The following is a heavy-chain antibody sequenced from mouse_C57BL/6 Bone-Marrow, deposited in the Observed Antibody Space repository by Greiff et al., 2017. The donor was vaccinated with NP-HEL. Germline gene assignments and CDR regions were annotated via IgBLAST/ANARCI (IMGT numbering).Heavy chain of an antibody. V-gene: IGHV1-81*01. CDR1: GYTFTSYG. Sequence: VKLVESGAELARPGASVKLSCKASGYTFTSYGISWVKQRTGQGLEWIGEIYPRSGNTYYNEKFKGKATLTADKSSSTAYMELRSLTSEDSAVYFCAREAYYYGSSSMDYWGQGTSVTVSS. J-gene: IGHJ4*01. CDR2: IYPRSGNT. CDR3: AREAYYYGSSSMDY. D-gene: IGHD1-1*01.